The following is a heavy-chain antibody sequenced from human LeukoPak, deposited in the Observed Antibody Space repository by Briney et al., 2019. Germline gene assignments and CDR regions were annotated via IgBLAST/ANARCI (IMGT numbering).Heavy chain of an antibody. CDR1: GYTFTGYY. CDR3: ARASKNYYDSSGYCSV. D-gene: IGHD3-22*01. Sequence: ASVKVSCKASGYTFTGYYMHWVRQAPGQGLEWMGWINPNSGGTNYAQKFQGRVTMTRDTSISTAYMELRSLRSDDTAVYYCARASKNYYDSSGYCSVWGKGTTVTVSS. J-gene: IGHJ6*04. CDR2: INPNSGGT. V-gene: IGHV1-2*02.